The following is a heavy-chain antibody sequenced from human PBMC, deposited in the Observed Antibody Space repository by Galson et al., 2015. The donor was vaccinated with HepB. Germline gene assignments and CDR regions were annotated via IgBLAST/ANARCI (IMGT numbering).Heavy chain of an antibody. CDR2: ISASGGST. D-gene: IGHD2-2*01. CDR3: MKHTLLSSRPSHFNY. Sequence: SLRLSCAASGFTFSSCGMSWVRQAPGQGLEWVSAISASGGSTSYADSVKGRFTISRDNSKNTLYLQMNSLRAEDTALYFCMKHTLLSSRPSHFNYWGQGTLVTVSS. J-gene: IGHJ4*02. CDR1: GFTFSSCG. V-gene: IGHV3-23*01.